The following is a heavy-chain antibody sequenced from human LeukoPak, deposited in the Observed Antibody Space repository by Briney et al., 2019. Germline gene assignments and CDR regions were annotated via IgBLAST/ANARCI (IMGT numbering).Heavy chain of an antibody. V-gene: IGHV1-69*13. CDR3: ARAYGDYPNWFDP. CDR1: GGTFSSYA. CDR2: IIPIFGTA. D-gene: IGHD4-17*01. Sequence: ASVKVSCKASGGTFSSYAISWVRQAPGQGLEWMGGIIPIFGTANYAQKFQGRVTITADESTSTAYMELSSLRSEDTAVYYCARAYGDYPNWFDPWGQGTLVTVSS. J-gene: IGHJ5*02.